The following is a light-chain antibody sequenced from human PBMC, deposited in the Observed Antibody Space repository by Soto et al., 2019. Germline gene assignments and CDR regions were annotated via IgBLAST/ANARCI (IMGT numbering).Light chain of an antibody. J-gene: IGLJ1*01. CDR2: GNS. Sequence: QSMLTQPPSVSGAPGQRVTISCTVSSSNIGADNDVHWYQQLPGAAPKLLIYGNSNRPSGVPDRFSGSKSGASDSLAIMGLKAEDEADYYCQSSERGLSGYVFGTVTKVNVL. CDR3: QSSERGLSGYV. V-gene: IGLV1-40*01. CDR1: SSNIGADND.